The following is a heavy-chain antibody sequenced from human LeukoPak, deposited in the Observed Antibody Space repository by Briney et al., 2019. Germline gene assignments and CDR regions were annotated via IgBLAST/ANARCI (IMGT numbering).Heavy chain of an antibody. CDR1: GGSISGYY. Sequence: SETLSLTCAVSGGSISGYYWGWIRQPPGKGLEWIGSIYHSGSTYYNPSLKSRVTISVDTSKNQFSLKLSSVTAADTAVYYCARGTFDYYDGHAFDIWGQGTMVTVSS. J-gene: IGHJ3*02. D-gene: IGHD3-22*01. V-gene: IGHV4-38-2*01. CDR3: ARGTFDYYDGHAFDI. CDR2: IYHSGST.